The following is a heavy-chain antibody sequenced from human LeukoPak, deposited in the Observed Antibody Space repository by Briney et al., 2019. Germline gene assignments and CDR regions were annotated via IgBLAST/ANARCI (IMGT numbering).Heavy chain of an antibody. CDR2: IRYDGSNK. CDR1: GFTFSSYG. J-gene: IGHJ4*02. CDR3: AKDRRRYCSGGSCYHADY. Sequence: GGSLRLSCAASGFTFSSYGMHWVRQAPGKGLEWVAFIRYDGSNKYYADSVKGRFTISRDNSKNTLYLQMNSLRAEDTAVYYCAKDRRRYCSGGSCYHADYWGQGTLVTVSS. V-gene: IGHV3-30*02. D-gene: IGHD2-15*01.